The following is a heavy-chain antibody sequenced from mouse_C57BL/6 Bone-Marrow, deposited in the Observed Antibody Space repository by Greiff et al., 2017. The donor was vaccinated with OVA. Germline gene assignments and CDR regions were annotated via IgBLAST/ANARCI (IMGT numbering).Heavy chain of an antibody. D-gene: IGHD1-1*01. V-gene: IGHV5-17*01. CDR1: GFTFSDYG. CDR3: RAVVAPGAMDY. Sequence: EVKLQESGGGLVKPGGSLKLSCAASGFTFSDYGMHWVRQAPEKGLEWVAYISSGSSTIYYADTVKGRFPISRDNAKNTLFLQMTSLRSEDTAMYYCRAVVAPGAMDYWGQGTSVTVSS. J-gene: IGHJ4*01. CDR2: ISSGSSTI.